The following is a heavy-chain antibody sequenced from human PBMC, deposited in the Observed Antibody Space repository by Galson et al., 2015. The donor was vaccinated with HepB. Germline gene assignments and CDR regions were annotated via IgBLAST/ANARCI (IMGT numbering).Heavy chain of an antibody. Sequence: SVKVSCKASGGTFSSYTISWVRQAPGQGLEWMGRIIPILGIANYAQKFQGRVTITADKSTSTAYMELSSLRSEDTAVYYCARERLNYYDSSGYYLWGQGTLVTVSS. CDR2: IIPILGIA. V-gene: IGHV1-69*04. D-gene: IGHD3-22*01. J-gene: IGHJ4*02. CDR3: ARERLNYYDSSGYYL. CDR1: GGTFSSYT.